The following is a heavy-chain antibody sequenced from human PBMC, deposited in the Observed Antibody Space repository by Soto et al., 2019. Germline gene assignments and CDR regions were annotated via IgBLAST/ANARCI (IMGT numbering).Heavy chain of an antibody. J-gene: IGHJ6*03. CDR2: IKSKTDGGTT. V-gene: IGHV3-15*07. Sequence: PGGSLRLSCAASGFTFSNTWMNWVRQAPGKGLEWVGRIKSKTDGGTTDYAAPVKGRFTISRDDSKNTLYLQMNSLRAEDTAVYYCARDVGSSWYSPLYDLNYYYYYYMDVWGKGTTVTVSS. CDR1: GFTFSNTW. D-gene: IGHD6-13*01. CDR3: ARDVGSSWYSPLYDLNYYYYYYMDV.